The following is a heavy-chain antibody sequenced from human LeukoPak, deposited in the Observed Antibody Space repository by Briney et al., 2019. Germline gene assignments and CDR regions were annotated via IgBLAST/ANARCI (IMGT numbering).Heavy chain of an antibody. CDR3: ARVEYSSGPDY. J-gene: IGHJ4*02. V-gene: IGHV4-39*01. CDR1: GGSISSSSYY. Sequence: PSETLSLTCTVSGGSISSSSYYWGWIRQPPGKGLEWIGSIYYSGSTYYNPSLKSRVTISVDTSKNQFSLKLSSVTAADTAVYYCARVEYSSGPDYWGQGTLVTVSS. CDR2: IYYSGST. D-gene: IGHD6-19*01.